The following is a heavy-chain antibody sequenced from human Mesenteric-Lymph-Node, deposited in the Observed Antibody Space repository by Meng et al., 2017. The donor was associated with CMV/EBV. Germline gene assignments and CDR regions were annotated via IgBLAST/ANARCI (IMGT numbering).Heavy chain of an antibody. CDR1: FSGYY. J-gene: IGHJ6*02. CDR2: INHSGST. D-gene: IGHD3-10*01. V-gene: IGHV4-34*01. Sequence: FSGYYWSWIRQPPGKGLEWIGEINHSGSTNYNPSLKSRVTVSVDTSKNQFSLKLSSVTAADTAVYYCARGMVRGVILAHYYYYGMDVWGQGTTVTVSS. CDR3: ARGMVRGVILAHYYYYGMDV.